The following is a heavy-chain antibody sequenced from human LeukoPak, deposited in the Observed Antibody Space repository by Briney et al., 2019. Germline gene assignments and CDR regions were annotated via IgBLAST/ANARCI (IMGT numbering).Heavy chain of an antibody. Sequence: SETLSLTCTVSGGSISSYYWSWIRQPAGKGLEWIGRIYTSGSTNYNPSLKSRVTMSVDTSKNQFSLKLSSVTAADTAVYYCASVPWTDPRPYYYYYMDVWGKGTTVTVSS. V-gene: IGHV4-4*07. CDR2: IYTSGST. CDR1: GGSISSYY. CDR3: ASVPWTDPRPYYYYYMDV. D-gene: IGHD1-1*01. J-gene: IGHJ6*03.